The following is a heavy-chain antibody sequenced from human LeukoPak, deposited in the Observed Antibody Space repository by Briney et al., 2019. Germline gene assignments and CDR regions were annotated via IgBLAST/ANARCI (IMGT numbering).Heavy chain of an antibody. CDR2: IYPGDSDT. Sequence: PGESLKISCKGSGYSFTSYWIGWVRQMPGKGLEWMGIIYPGDSDTRYSPSFQGQVTISADKSIGTAYLQWSSLKASDTAMYYCARYSYDSSGQDAFDIWGQGTMVTVSS. CDR3: ARYSYDSSGQDAFDI. J-gene: IGHJ3*02. V-gene: IGHV5-51*01. CDR1: GYSFTSYW. D-gene: IGHD3-22*01.